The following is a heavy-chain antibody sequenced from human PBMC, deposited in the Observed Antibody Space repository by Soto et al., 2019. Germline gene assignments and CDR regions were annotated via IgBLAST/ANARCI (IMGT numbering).Heavy chain of an antibody. CDR3: ARHIAVAGYDAFDI. CDR1: GGTFSSYT. J-gene: IGHJ3*02. D-gene: IGHD6-19*01. V-gene: IGHV1-69*02. Sequence: SVKVSCKASGGTFSSYTISWVRQAPGQGLEWMGRIIPILGIANYAQKFQGRVTITADKSTSTAYVELSSLRSEDTAVYYCARHIAVAGYDAFDIWGQGTMVTVSS. CDR2: IIPILGIA.